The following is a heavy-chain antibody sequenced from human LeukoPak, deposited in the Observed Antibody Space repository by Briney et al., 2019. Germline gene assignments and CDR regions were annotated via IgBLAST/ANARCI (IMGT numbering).Heavy chain of an antibody. D-gene: IGHD4-23*01. CDR2: INHSGST. CDR1: GGSFSGYY. J-gene: IGHJ4*02. CDR3: ARGDYGGNFPFY. Sequence: SETLSLTCAVYGGSFSGYYWSWIRQPPGKGLEWIGEINHSGSTNYNPSLKSRVTISVDTSKNQFSLKLSSVTAADTAVYYCARGDYGGNFPFYWGQGTLVTVSS. V-gene: IGHV4-34*01.